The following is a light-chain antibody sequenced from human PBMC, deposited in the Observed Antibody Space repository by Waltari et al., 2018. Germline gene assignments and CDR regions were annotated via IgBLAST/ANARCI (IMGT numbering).Light chain of an antibody. CDR2: SNN. J-gene: IGLJ2*01. CDR3: AAWDDSLNAVV. Sequence: QSVLTQPPSASGTPGQRVTVSCSGSSSTIGSNTVNWYQQLPGTAPKLLIYSNNPRPSGVPDRFSGSKSGTSASLAISGLQSEDEADYYCAAWDDSLNAVVFGGGTKLTVL. V-gene: IGLV1-44*01. CDR1: SSTIGSNT.